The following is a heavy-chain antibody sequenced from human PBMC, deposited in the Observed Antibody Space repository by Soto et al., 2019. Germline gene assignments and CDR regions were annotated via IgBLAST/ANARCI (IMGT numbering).Heavy chain of an antibody. CDR1: GGTFSSYT. J-gene: IGHJ4*02. CDR3: AREKYYYDSSGYYYSDFDY. D-gene: IGHD3-22*01. V-gene: IGHV1-69*04. Sequence: SVKVSCKASGGTFSSYTLRWVRQAPGQGLEWMGRSIPILGIANYAQKFQGRVTITADKSTSTAYMELSSLRSEDTAVYYCAREKYYYDSSGYYYSDFDYWGRG. CDR2: SIPILGIA.